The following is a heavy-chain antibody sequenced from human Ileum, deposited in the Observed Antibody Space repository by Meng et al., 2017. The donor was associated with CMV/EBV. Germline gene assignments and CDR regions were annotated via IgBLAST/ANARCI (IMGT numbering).Heavy chain of an antibody. J-gene: IGHJ4*02. CDR2: IHISGAT. D-gene: IGHD1-1*01. CDR1: GGSIGSGDYY. V-gene: IGHV4-61*02. CDR3: AREMSRTGFFDY. Sequence: QAHVQESGPGLVEPSETLSLTCTVSGGSIGSGDYYWSWIRQPAGKGLEWIGRIHISGATNYNPSLKSRVTMSVDTSKNQFSLKVRSVTAADTAVYYCAREMSRTGFFDYWGQGNLVTVSS.